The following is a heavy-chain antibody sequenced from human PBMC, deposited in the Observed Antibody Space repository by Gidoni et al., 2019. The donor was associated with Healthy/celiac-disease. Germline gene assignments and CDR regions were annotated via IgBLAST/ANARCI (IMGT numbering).Heavy chain of an antibody. Sequence: QVQLQQWGAGLLKPSETLSLTCAVYGGSFSGYYWSWIRQPPGKGLEWIGEINHSGSTNYNPSLKSRVTISVDTSKNQFSLKLSSVTAADTAVYYCARSSLSAAANPFDYWGQGTLVTVSS. D-gene: IGHD2-2*01. CDR1: GGSFSGYY. CDR3: ARSSLSAAANPFDY. CDR2: INHSGST. J-gene: IGHJ4*02. V-gene: IGHV4-34*01.